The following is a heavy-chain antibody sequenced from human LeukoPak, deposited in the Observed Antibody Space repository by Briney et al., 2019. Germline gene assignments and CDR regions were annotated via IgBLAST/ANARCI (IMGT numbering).Heavy chain of an antibody. CDR2: ISSSSSYI. J-gene: IGHJ4*02. Sequence: GGSLRLSCAASGFTFSSYGMNWVRQAPGKGLEWVSSISSSSSYIYYADSVKGRFTISRDNAKNSLYLQVNSLRAEDTAVYYCARIGFGTYGDSPESGYWGQGTLVTVSS. D-gene: IGHD4-17*01. V-gene: IGHV3-21*01. CDR3: ARIGFGTYGDSPESGY. CDR1: GFTFSSYG.